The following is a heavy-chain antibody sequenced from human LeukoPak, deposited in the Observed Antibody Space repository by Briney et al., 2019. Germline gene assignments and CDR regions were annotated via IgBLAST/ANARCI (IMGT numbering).Heavy chain of an antibody. CDR2: ISGSGGST. D-gene: IGHD3-9*01. CDR3: AKDLRPRYYDILTGYSSTPNYGMDV. Sequence: GGSLPLSCLASGLTFSSYAMSWVRQPPGKGLAGVSAISGSGGSTYYAGSVKGRFPISRDKSKNALYLQMNSLRAEDTAVYYCAKDLRPRYYDILTGYSSTPNYGMDVWGQGTTVTVSS. V-gene: IGHV3-23*01. CDR1: GLTFSSYA. J-gene: IGHJ6*02.